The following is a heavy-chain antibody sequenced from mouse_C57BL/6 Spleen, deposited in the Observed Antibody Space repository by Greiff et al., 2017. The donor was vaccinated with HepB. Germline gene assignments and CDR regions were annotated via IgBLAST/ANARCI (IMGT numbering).Heavy chain of an antibody. CDR1: GFTFSDYG. D-gene: IGHD2-4*01. CDR3: AAYDYDNY. J-gene: IGHJ2*01. CDR2: ISSGSSTI. V-gene: IGHV5-17*01. Sequence: EVMLVESGGGLVKPGGSLKLSCAASGFTFSDYGMHWVRQAPEKGLEWVAYISSGSSTIYYADTVKGRFTISRDNAKNTLFLQMTSLRSEDTAVYYCAAYDYDNYWGQGTTLTVSS.